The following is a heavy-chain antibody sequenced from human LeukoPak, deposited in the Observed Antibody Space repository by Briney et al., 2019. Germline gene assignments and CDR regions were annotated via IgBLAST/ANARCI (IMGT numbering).Heavy chain of an antibody. V-gene: IGHV4-38-2*02. J-gene: IGHJ3*02. D-gene: IGHD2-15*01. CDR1: GYSISYGYY. Sequence: SETLSLTCTVAGYSISYGYYWGWIRQPPGKGLECIGSIDHSGSTSYNPSLKSRVTISVDRSKNQFSLKLSSVTAADTAVYYCARELRYCSGGSCYSGAFDIWGQGTMVTVSS. CDR2: IDHSGST. CDR3: ARELRYCSGGSCYSGAFDI.